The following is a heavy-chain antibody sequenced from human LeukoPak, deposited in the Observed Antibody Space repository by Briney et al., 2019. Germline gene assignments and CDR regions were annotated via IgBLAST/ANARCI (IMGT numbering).Heavy chain of an antibody. Sequence: SGGSLRLSCAASGFTFSSYAMSWVRQAPGKGLEWVSAISGSGGSTYYADSVKGRFTISRDNSKNTLYLQMNSLRAEDTAVYYCAKGREWESPKPGGFDYWGQGTLVTVSS. CDR2: ISGSGGST. J-gene: IGHJ4*02. V-gene: IGHV3-23*01. D-gene: IGHD1-26*01. CDR1: GFTFSSYA. CDR3: AKGREWESPKPGGFDY.